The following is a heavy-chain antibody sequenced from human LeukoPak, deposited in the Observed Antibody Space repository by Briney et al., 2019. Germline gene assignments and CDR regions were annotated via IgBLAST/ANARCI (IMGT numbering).Heavy chain of an antibody. CDR3: SRGYDGSDTFDI. J-gene: IGHJ3*02. CDR2: INPNSGGT. Sequence: ASVKVSCKASGYTFTGYNMHWIRPAPGQGLEWMGWINPNSGGTNYAQKFQGRVTMTRDTSISTAYMELSRLRSDDTAMYYCSRGYDGSDTFDIWGQGTLIIVSS. D-gene: IGHD3-3*01. CDR1: GYTFTGYN. V-gene: IGHV1-2*02.